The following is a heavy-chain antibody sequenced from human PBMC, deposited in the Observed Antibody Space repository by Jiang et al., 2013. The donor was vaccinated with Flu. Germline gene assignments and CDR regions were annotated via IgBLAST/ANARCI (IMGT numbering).Heavy chain of an antibody. CDR1: GYSLTSYG. CDR3: AREDRDYYYGMDV. V-gene: IGHV1-18*01. CDR2: ISAYSGNT. Sequence: SVKVSCKASGYSLTSYGISWVRQAPGQGLEWMGWISAYSGNTNYAQRVQGRVTMTTDTSTSTAYMELRSLRSDDTAVYYCAREDRDYYYGMDVWGQGTTVTVSS. D-gene: IGHD2-15*01. J-gene: IGHJ6*02.